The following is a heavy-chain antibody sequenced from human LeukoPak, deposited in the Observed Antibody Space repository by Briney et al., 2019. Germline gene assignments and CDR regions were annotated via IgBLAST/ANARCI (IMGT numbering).Heavy chain of an antibody. CDR3: VRVARGYCSGGSCYSGWFDP. Sequence: GSSVKVSCKASGGTFSSYAISWVRQAPGQGLEWMGGIIPIFGTANYAQKFQGRVTITADKSTSTAYMELSSLRSEDTAVNHCVRVARGYCSGGSCYSGWFDPWGQGTLVTVSS. CDR1: GGTFSSYA. J-gene: IGHJ5*02. CDR2: IIPIFGTA. D-gene: IGHD2-15*01. V-gene: IGHV1-69*06.